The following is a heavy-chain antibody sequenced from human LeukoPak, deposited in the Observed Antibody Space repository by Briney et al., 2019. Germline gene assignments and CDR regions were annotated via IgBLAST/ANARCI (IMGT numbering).Heavy chain of an antibody. J-gene: IGHJ4*02. Sequence: PGGSLRLSCTASGFTFSTYWMMWVRQAPGKGLEWVSSISSSSSYIYYADSVKGRFTISRDNSKNTLYLQMNSLRAEDTAVYYCARDGTRGRTFDYWGQGTLVTVSS. CDR3: ARDGTRGRTFDY. D-gene: IGHD1-14*01. V-gene: IGHV3-21*01. CDR1: GFTFSTYW. CDR2: ISSSSSYI.